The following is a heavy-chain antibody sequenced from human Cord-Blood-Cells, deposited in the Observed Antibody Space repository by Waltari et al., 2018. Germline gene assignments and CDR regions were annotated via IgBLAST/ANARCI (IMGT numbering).Heavy chain of an antibody. Sequence: QVQLVQSGAEVKKPGASVKVSCKASGYTFTGYYMHWVRQAPGQGLEWMGWINPNSGGTNYAQKFQGRVTMTRDTSISTAYMELSRLRSDDTAVYYCARDWVYCSSTSCYKNFDYWGQGTLAPSPQ. V-gene: IGHV1-2*02. CDR2: INPNSGGT. J-gene: IGHJ4*02. CDR1: GYTFTGYY. CDR3: ARDWVYCSSTSCYKNFDY. D-gene: IGHD2-2*02.